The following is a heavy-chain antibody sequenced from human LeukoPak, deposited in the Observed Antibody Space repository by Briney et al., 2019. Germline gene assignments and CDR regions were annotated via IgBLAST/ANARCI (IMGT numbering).Heavy chain of an antibody. CDR2: ISSSGSNI. J-gene: IGHJ4*02. CDR1: GFIFSSYS. Sequence: GGSLRLSCAASGFIFSSYSMNWVRQAPGKGLEWVSYISSSGSNIYYADSVKGRFIISRGNAKNSLYLQMNSLRAEDTAVYYCARRGQGGFYFDYWGQGTLVTVSS. CDR3: ARRGQGGFYFDY. V-gene: IGHV3-48*04. D-gene: IGHD3-16*01.